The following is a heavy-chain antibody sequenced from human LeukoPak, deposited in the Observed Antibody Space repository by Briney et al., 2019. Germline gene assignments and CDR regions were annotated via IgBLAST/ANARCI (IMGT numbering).Heavy chain of an antibody. CDR3: AKRTSGSSWYSSDY. V-gene: IGHV4-39*07. CDR2: IYYSGST. D-gene: IGHD6-13*01. J-gene: IGHJ4*02. Sequence: PSETLSLTCTVSGDSVSSGTYYWAWIRQPPGKGLEWIGSIYYSGSTYYNPSLKSRVTISIDKSKNQFSLKLTYVTAADTAVYYCAKRTSGSSWYSSDYWGQGTLVTVSS. CDR1: GDSVSSGTYY.